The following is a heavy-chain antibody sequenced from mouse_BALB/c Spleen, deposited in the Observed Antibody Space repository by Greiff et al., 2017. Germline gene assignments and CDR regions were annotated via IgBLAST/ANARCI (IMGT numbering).Heavy chain of an antibody. CDR3: ARHAVTTVVAPYWYFDV. D-gene: IGHD1-1*01. J-gene: IGHJ1*01. CDR1: GFTFSSYA. V-gene: IGHV5-9-3*01. CDR2: ISSGGSYT. Sequence: EVKLQESGGGLVKPGGSLKLSCAASGFTFSSYAMSWVRQTPEKRLEWVATISSGGSYTYYPDSVKGRFTISRDNAKNTLYLQMSSLRSEDTAMYYCARHAVTTVVAPYWYFDVWGAGTTVTVSS.